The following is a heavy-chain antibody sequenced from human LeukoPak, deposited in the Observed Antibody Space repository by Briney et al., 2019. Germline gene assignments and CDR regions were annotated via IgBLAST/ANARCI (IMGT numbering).Heavy chain of an antibody. J-gene: IGHJ4*02. V-gene: IGHV4-59*01. CDR1: GGSISGYY. CDR2: IYYSGST. Sequence: SETLSLTCTVSGGSISGYYWGWIRQPPGKGLEWIGYIYYSGSTNYNPSLKSRVTISVDTSKNQFSLKLSSVTAADTAVYYCAREGSSWNPPDNWGQGTLVTVSS. D-gene: IGHD6-13*01. CDR3: AREGSSWNPPDN.